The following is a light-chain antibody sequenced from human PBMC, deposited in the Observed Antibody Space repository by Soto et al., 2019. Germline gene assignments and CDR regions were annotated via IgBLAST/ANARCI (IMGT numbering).Light chain of an antibody. CDR2: GAS. Sequence: EIVLTQSPGTLSLSPGERATLSGRASQSVSSSYFAWYQQRCGQDHRLLIYGASSRTTGIPGRFSGSGSGTDFTLTISRLEPEDFASYYCQQYSSSSCTFGQGTKVEIK. V-gene: IGKV3-20*01. CDR3: QQYSSSSCT. J-gene: IGKJ1*01. CDR1: QSVSSSY.